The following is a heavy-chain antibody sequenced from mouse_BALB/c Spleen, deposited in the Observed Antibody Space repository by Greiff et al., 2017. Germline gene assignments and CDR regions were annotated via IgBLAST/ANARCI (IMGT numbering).Heavy chain of an antibody. J-gene: IGHJ3*01. Sequence: VQLKESGPGLVAPSQSLSITCTVSGFSLTSYGVHWVRQPPGKGLEWLGVIWAGGSTNYNSALMSRLSISKDNSKSQVFLKMNSLQTDDTAMYYCARDKGGYYGNYLSWFAYWGQGTLVTVSA. D-gene: IGHD2-1*01. CDR1: GFSLTSYG. CDR2: IWAGGST. CDR3: ARDKGGYYGNYLSWFAY. V-gene: IGHV2-9*02.